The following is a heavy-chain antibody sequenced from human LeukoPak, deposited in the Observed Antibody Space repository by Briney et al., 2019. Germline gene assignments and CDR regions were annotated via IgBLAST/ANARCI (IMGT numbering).Heavy chain of an antibody. CDR1: GFTFSTDG. Sequence: GGSLRLSCAASGFTFSTDGMHWVRQAPGKRLEWGSVIWYDGSSKYYADSVKGRFTISRDNSKNPVYLQMNSLRAEDTAVYYCVKDKWAAAGNFNWHYWGQGTLVSVSS. V-gene: IGHV3-33*06. CDR2: IWYDGSSK. D-gene: IGHD6-13*01. CDR3: VKDKWAAAGNFNWHY. J-gene: IGHJ4*02.